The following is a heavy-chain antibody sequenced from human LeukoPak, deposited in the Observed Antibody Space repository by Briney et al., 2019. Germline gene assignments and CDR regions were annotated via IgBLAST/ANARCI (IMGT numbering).Heavy chain of an antibody. CDR1: GFTFDDYA. V-gene: IGHV3-9*01. CDR3: AKDLNYDILTGLDY. CDR2: ISWNSGSI. J-gene: IGHJ4*02. Sequence: GGSLRLSCAASGFTFDDYAMHWVRQAPGKGLEWVSGISWNSGSIGYADSVKGRFTISRDNAKNSPYLQMNSLRAEDTALNYCAKDLNYDILTGLDYWGQGTLVTVSS. D-gene: IGHD3-9*01.